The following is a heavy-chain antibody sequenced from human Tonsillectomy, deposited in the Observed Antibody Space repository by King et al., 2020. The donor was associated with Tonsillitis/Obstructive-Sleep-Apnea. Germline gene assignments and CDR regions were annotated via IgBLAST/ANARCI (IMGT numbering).Heavy chain of an antibody. CDR1: GGSITSHY. J-gene: IGHJ5*02. Sequence: VQLQESGPGLVKPSGTLSLTCTVSGGSITSHYLGWIRQPPGKGLEWIGHISDSGSTNANPSLKSRVTISVETSKNQFSLKLTSVTAADTAVFYCARGRWDITGTQFDPWGQGTLVTVSS. CDR3: ARGRWDITGTQFDP. CDR2: ISDSGST. V-gene: IGHV4-59*11. D-gene: IGHD1-7*01.